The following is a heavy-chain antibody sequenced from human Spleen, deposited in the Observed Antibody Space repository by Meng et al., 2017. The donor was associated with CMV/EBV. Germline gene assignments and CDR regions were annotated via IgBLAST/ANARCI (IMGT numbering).Heavy chain of an antibody. J-gene: IGHJ6*02. Sequence: GGSLRLSCAASGFTFSNYWMHWVRQAPGKGLEWVSRISGAGSSTSYTDSVKGRFTISRDNAKNSLYLQMNSLRAEDTAVYYCARAGDIVVVPAAIYGPPYGMDVWGQGTTVTVSS. CDR3: ARAGDIVVVPAAIYGPPYGMDV. V-gene: IGHV3-74*01. D-gene: IGHD2-2*01. CDR1: GFTFSNYW. CDR2: ISGAGSST.